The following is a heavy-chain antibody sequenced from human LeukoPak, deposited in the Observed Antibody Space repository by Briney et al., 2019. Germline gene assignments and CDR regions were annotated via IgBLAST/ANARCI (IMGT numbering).Heavy chain of an antibody. J-gene: IGHJ4*02. V-gene: IGHV4-30-4*01. CDR3: ARGPYGSGSYY. D-gene: IGHD3-10*01. Sequence: SQTLCLTCTVSGGSISSGDYYWSWIRQPPGKGLEWIGYIYYSGTTYYNPSLKSRVTISVDTSKNQFSLKLTSVTAADTAVYFCARGPYGSGSYYWGQGTLVTVSS. CDR1: GGSISSGDYY. CDR2: IYYSGTT.